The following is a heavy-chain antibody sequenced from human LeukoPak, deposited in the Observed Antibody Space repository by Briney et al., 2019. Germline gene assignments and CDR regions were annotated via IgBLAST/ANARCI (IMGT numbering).Heavy chain of an antibody. V-gene: IGHV3-7*01. CDR3: ARDSYGSGIDY. Sequence: PGRSLRLSCAASGFTFSSYWMTWVRQAPGKGLEWVANIKQDGSEKYYVDSVKGRFTISRDNAKNSLYLQMNSLRAEDTAVYYCARDSYGSGIDYWGQGTLVTVSS. CDR1: GFTFSSYW. CDR2: IKQDGSEK. J-gene: IGHJ4*02. D-gene: IGHD3-10*01.